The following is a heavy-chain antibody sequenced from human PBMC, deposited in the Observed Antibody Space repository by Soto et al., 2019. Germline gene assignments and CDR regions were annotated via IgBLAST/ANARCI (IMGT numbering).Heavy chain of an antibody. CDR3: AIRYCSGGSCYEIIDY. CDR2: IYYSGST. J-gene: IGHJ4*02. V-gene: IGHV4-39*01. Sequence: QLQLQESGPGLVKPSETLSLTCTVSGGSISSSSYYWGWIRQPPGKGLEWIGSIYYSGSTYYNPSLKSRVTISVDTSKNQFSLKLSSVTAADTAVYYCAIRYCSGGSCYEIIDYWGQGTLVTVSS. CDR1: GGSISSSSYY. D-gene: IGHD2-15*01.